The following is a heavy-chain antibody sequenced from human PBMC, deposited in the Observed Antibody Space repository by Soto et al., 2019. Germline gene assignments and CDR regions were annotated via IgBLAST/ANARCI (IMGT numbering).Heavy chain of an antibody. Sequence: QVQLVQSGAEVKKPGSSVQVSCTASGGTFSSYAISWVRQAPGQGLEWMGGIIPISGTANYAQKFQGRVTITADESTSTAYMELSSLRSEDTAVYYCARSQGSSTSLDIYYYYYYGMDVWGQGTTVTVSS. CDR3: ARSQGSSTSLDIYYYYYYGMDV. D-gene: IGHD2-2*01. CDR1: GGTFSSYA. CDR2: IIPISGTA. V-gene: IGHV1-69*01. J-gene: IGHJ6*02.